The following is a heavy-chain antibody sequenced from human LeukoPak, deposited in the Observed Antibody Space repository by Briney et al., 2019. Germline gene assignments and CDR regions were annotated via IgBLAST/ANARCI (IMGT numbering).Heavy chain of an antibody. CDR1: GFTFSSYW. D-gene: IGHD5-18*01. J-gene: IGHJ6*03. V-gene: IGHV3-7*01. Sequence: GGSLRLSCAASGFTFSSYWMSWVRQAPGKGLEWVANIKQDGSEKYYVDSVKGRFTISRDNAKNSLYLQMSSLRAEDTAVYYCARCDSGYSYGIYYYYMDVWGRGTTVTVSS. CDR2: IKQDGSEK. CDR3: ARCDSGYSYGIYYYYMDV.